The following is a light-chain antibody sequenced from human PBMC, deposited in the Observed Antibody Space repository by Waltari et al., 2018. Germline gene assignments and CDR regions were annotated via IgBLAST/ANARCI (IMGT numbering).Light chain of an antibody. J-gene: IGLJ1*01. V-gene: IGLV1-51*01. CDR2: DNH. CDR1: SPNIGKTY. Sequence: QSVLTQPPSVSAAPGQKVTIPSSGSSPNIGKTYVSWYQQFPGTAPKLLIYDNHNRPSGIPDRFSGSKSGTSATLGITGLQTGDEADYYCGTWDSSLSAGVFGTGTKVTVL. CDR3: GTWDSSLSAGV.